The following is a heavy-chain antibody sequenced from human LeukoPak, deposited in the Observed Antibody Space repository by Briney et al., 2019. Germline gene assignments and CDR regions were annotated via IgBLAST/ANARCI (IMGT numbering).Heavy chain of an antibody. CDR2: INHNSGGK. J-gene: IGHJ5*02. CDR3: ARELVPRYCSGGSCYSDDNWFDP. V-gene: IGHV1-2*04. D-gene: IGHD2-15*01. CDR1: GYTFTGYY. Sequence: ASVKVSCKASGYTFTGYYMHWVRQATGQGLEWMGWINHNSGGKHNAQKFQGWVTMTRDPSISTAYMELSRLRSDDTAVYYCARELVPRYCSGGSCYSDDNWFDPWGQGTLVTVSS.